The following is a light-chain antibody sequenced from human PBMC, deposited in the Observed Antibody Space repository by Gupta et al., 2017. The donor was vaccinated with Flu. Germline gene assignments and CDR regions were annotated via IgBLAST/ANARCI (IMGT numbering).Light chain of an antibody. CDR2: WAS. Sequence: SLCEMTTINCKSTHSVLNFSNNKNYITWYQQKPGQPPNLLIYWASTRGDGVPDRFSGSGSGTDFTLTISSLQAEDVAVYCCQQYYNPPYTFGQGTKLEI. CDR3: QQYYNPPYT. V-gene: IGKV4-1*01. CDR1: HSVLNFSNNKNY. J-gene: IGKJ2*01.